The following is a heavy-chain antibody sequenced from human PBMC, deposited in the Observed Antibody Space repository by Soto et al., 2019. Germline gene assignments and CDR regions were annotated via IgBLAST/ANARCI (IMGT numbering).Heavy chain of an antibody. CDR1: GGSFSGYY. Sequence: SETLSLTCAVYGGSFSGYYWSWIRQPPGKGLEWIGEINHSGSTNYNPSLKSRVTISVDTSKNQFSLKLSSVTAADTAVYYCARGSMIVVVITEPLLYFDYWGQGTLVTVSS. CDR2: INHSGST. D-gene: IGHD3-22*01. V-gene: IGHV4-34*01. J-gene: IGHJ4*02. CDR3: ARGSMIVVVITEPLLYFDY.